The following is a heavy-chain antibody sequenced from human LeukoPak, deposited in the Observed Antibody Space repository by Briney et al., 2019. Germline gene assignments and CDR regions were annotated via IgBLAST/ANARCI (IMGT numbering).Heavy chain of an antibody. Sequence: SETLSLTCPVAGYSISSGYYWGWIRQPPGKGLEWSGSIYHSGNTYYNPSLMSRVTISVDTSENQFSLKLSSVTAADTAVYCCARDRSPLYYDFWSGYKTYYFDYWGQGTLVTVSS. CDR1: GYSISSGYY. CDR3: ARDRSPLYYDFWSGYKTYYFDY. CDR2: IYHSGNT. J-gene: IGHJ4*02. V-gene: IGHV4-38-2*02. D-gene: IGHD3-3*01.